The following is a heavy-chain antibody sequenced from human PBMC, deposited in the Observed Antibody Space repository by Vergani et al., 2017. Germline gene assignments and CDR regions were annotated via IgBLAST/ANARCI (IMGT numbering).Heavy chain of an antibody. CDR1: GYTFTSYG. CDR2: ISAYNGNT. V-gene: IGHV1-18*01. Sequence: QVQLVQSGAEVKKPGASVKVSCKASGYTFTSYGISWVRQAPGQGLEWMGWISAYNGNTNYAQKLQGRVTMTTDTSTSTAYMELRSLRSDDTAVYYCAANRLHCSSTSCYIPWYFDLWGRGTLVTVSS. CDR3: AANRLHCSSTSCYIPWYFDL. D-gene: IGHD2-2*02. J-gene: IGHJ2*01.